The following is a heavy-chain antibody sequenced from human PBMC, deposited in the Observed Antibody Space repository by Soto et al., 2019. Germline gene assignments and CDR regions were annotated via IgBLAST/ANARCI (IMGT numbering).Heavy chain of an antibody. Sequence: GWSLRLSCEASGFTFSSYAMSWVRQAPGKGLEWVSAISGSGGSTYYADSVKGRFTISRDNSKNTLYLQMNSLRAEDTAVYYCAKDTIFNSYYDSSGYYDSWGQGTLVTVSP. D-gene: IGHD3-22*01. J-gene: IGHJ4*02. CDR2: ISGSGGST. CDR3: AKDTIFNSYYDSSGYYDS. CDR1: GFTFSSYA. V-gene: IGHV3-23*01.